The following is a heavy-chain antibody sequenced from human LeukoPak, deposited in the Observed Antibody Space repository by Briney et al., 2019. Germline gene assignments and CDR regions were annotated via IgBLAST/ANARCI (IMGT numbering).Heavy chain of an antibody. Sequence: SETLSLTCTVSDGSISGGTYYWGWIRQPPGKGLEWIGTVSYSGTTYYKSSLKSRVTISVDTSKNQFSLYLNSVAAADTAVYYCARHGGYIYLNWFDPWGQGTLVTVSS. D-gene: IGHD6-19*01. CDR1: DGSISGGTYY. V-gene: IGHV4-39*01. J-gene: IGHJ5*01. CDR2: VSYSGTT. CDR3: ARHGGYIYLNWFDP.